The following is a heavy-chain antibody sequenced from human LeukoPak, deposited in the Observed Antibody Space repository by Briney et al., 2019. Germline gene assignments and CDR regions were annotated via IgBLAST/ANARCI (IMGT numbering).Heavy chain of an antibody. CDR1: GYTFTSYY. V-gene: IGHV1-46*01. D-gene: IGHD4-17*01. Sequence: GASVKVSCKASGYTFTSYYMHWVRQAPGQGLEWMGIINPSGGTTSYAQKFQGRVTMTRDMSTSTVYMELSSLRSEDTAVYYCARAETYGDPNRRAFDIWGQGTMVTVSS. CDR3: ARAETYGDPNRRAFDI. J-gene: IGHJ3*02. CDR2: INPSGGTT.